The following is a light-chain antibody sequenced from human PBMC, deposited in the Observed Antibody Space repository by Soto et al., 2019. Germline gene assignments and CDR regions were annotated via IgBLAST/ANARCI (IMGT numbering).Light chain of an antibody. J-gene: IGKJ4*01. CDR1: QSIRTN. V-gene: IGKV3-15*01. Sequence: EIMMTQSPATVSVSPGEIATLSCRASQSIRTNVAWYQQKPCQALRLLIYDASTRATGLSSRFSGSGSGTEVTVTNRSLQSEDVALYYCHQYKDWPPLTFGGGTRLEI. CDR3: HQYKDWPPLT. CDR2: DAS.